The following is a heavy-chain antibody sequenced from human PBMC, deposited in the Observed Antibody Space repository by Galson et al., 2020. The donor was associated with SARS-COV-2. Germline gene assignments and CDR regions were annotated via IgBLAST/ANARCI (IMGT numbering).Heavy chain of an antibody. Sequence: ASVKVSCKASGYTFTRCGMSWVRQAPGQGLEWMGWINTNTGNPTYAQGFTGRFVFSLDTSVSTAYLQISSLKAEDTAVYYCARDLPDYSGYEIDYWGQGTLVTVSS. CDR2: INTNTGNP. J-gene: IGHJ4*02. CDR3: ARDLPDYSGYEIDY. D-gene: IGHD5-12*01. V-gene: IGHV7-4-1*02. CDR1: GYTFTRCG.